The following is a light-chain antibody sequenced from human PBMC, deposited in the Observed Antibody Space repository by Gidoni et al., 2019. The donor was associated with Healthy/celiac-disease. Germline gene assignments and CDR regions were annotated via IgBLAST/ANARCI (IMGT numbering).Light chain of an antibody. CDR2: AAS. Sequence: DIQMTQSPSSLSASVGDRVTLTCRASQSISSYLNWYQQKPGKAPKLLIYAASSLQSGVPSRFSGSGSGTDFTLTISSLQPGDFATYYCQQSYSTPITFXQXTRLEIK. CDR3: QQSYSTPIT. CDR1: QSISSY. V-gene: IGKV1-39*01. J-gene: IGKJ5*01.